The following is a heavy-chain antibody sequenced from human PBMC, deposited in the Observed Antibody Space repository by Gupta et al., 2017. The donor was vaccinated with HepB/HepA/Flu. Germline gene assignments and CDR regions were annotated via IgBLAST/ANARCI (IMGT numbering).Heavy chain of an antibody. J-gene: IGHJ6*03. CDR2: VDHEDGET. CDR3: ATTYYGSGNYYYYLDV. D-gene: IGHD3-10*01. CDR1: GYIFTDYY. V-gene: IGHV1-69-2*01. Sequence: EVQLEQSGAEAKKPGATVKISCKVSGYIFTDYYTHWVQQAPGKGREWMEVVDHEDGETIYAEKFQGRVTITADTSTDTAYMELSSLRSEDTAVYYCATTYYGSGNYYYYLDVWGKGTTVTVSS.